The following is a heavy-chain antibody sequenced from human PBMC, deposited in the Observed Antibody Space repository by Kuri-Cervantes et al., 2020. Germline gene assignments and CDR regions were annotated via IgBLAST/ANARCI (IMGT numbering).Heavy chain of an antibody. V-gene: IGHV1-18*01. J-gene: IGHJ4*02. D-gene: IGHD1-7*01. CDR1: GYTFSSNC. CDR3: ARDRNHLTKTGTTIHDY. Sequence: ASVKVSCKATGYTFSSNCISWVRQAPGQGLEWMGWISGYNDNTNYAQKFQGRLTMTTDTSTSTAYMELRSLRSDDTAVYYCARDRNHLTKTGTTIHDYWGQGTLVTVSS. CDR2: ISGYNDNT.